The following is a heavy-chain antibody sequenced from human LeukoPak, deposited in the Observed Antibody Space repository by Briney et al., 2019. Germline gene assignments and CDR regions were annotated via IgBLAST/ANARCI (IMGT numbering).Heavy chain of an antibody. CDR2: IYYSGST. J-gene: IGHJ6*03. Sequence: SETLSLTCTVSGGSISSYYWSWIRQPPGKGLEWIGYIYYSGSTNYNPSLKSRVTISVDTSKNQFSLKLSSVAAADTAVYYCARGTTIFGVVTLAGYYYYMDVWGKGTTVTVSS. D-gene: IGHD3-3*01. V-gene: IGHV4-59*01. CDR3: ARGTTIFGVVTLAGYYYYMDV. CDR1: GGSISSYY.